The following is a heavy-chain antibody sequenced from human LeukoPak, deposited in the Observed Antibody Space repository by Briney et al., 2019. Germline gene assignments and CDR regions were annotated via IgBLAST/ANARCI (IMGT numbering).Heavy chain of an antibody. CDR1: GFNFSSYA. CDR2: ISYDGSNK. Sequence: QPGRSLRLSCAASGFNFSSYAMHWVRQAPGKGLEWVAVISYDGSNKYYADSVKGRFTISRDNSKNTLYLQMNSLRAEDTAVYYCARDIYYYGSEYYYYGMDVWGQGTTVTVSS. V-gene: IGHV3-30-3*01. CDR3: ARDIYYYGSEYYYYGMDV. J-gene: IGHJ6*02. D-gene: IGHD3-10*01.